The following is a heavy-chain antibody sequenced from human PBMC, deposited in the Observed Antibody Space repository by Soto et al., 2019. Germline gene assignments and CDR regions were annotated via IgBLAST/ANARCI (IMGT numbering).Heavy chain of an antibody. Sequence: QVQLVQSGAEVKKHWASVKVSCKASGYTFTGYYMHWVRQAPGQGLEWMGWINPNSGGTNYAQKFQGRVTMTRDTSISTAYMELSRLRSDDTAVYYCARGGEYSSSRNGMDVWGQGTTVTVSS. CDR3: ARGGEYSSSRNGMDV. J-gene: IGHJ6*02. V-gene: IGHV1-2*02. CDR1: GYTFTGYY. D-gene: IGHD6-6*01. CDR2: INPNSGGT.